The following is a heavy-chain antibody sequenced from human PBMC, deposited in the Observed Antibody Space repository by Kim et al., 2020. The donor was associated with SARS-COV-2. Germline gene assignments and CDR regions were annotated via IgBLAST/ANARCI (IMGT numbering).Heavy chain of an antibody. D-gene: IGHD2-8*01. Sequence: SFQGHVTISADKSISTAYLQWSSLKASDTAMYYCARLGYCTNGVCFPFDYWGQGTLVTVSS. V-gene: IGHV5-10-1*01. CDR3: ARLGYCTNGVCFPFDY. J-gene: IGHJ4*02.